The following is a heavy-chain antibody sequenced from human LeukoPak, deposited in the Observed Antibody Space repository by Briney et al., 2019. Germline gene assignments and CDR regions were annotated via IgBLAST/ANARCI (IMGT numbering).Heavy chain of an antibody. V-gene: IGHV4-59*01. J-gene: IGHJ3*02. Sequence: SETLSLTCTVSGGSISSYYWSWIRQPPGKGLEWIGYIYYSGSTNYNHSLKSRVTISVDTSKNQFSLKLSSVTAADTAVYYCARGRRIVTRENAFDIWGQGTMVTVSS. CDR1: GGSISSYY. CDR3: ARGRRIVTRENAFDI. CDR2: IYYSGST. D-gene: IGHD2-15*01.